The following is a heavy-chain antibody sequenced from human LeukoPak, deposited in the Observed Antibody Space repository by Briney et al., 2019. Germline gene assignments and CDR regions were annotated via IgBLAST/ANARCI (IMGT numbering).Heavy chain of an antibody. D-gene: IGHD2-2*01. J-gene: IGHJ4*02. V-gene: IGHV4-39*02. Sequence: SETLSLTCTVSGGSISSSSYYWGWIRQPPGKGLEWIGSIYYSGSTYYNPSLKSRVTISVDTSKNQFSLKLSSVTAADTAVYYCAREEDIVVVPAAPFDYWGQGTLVTVSS. CDR3: AREEDIVVVPAAPFDY. CDR2: IYYSGST. CDR1: GGSISSSSYY.